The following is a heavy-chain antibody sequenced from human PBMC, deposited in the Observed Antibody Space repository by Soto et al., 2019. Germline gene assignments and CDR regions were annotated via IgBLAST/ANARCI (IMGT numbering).Heavy chain of an antibody. CDR3: ARQTSPPYCSGGSCYSYYYYGMDV. V-gene: IGHV5-10-1*01. D-gene: IGHD2-15*01. Sequence: PGESLKISCKGSGYSFTSYWISWVRQMPGKGLEWMGRIDPSDSYTNYSPSLQGHVTISADKSISTAYLQWSSLKASDTAMYYCARQTSPPYCSGGSCYSYYYYGMDVWGQGTTVTVSS. CDR1: GYSFTSYW. J-gene: IGHJ6*02. CDR2: IDPSDSYT.